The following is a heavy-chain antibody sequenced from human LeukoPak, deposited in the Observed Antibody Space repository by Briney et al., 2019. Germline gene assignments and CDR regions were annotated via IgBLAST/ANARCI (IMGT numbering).Heavy chain of an antibody. D-gene: IGHD2-2*01. V-gene: IGHV3-7*01. CDR2: IKQDGSEK. CDR1: GFTFSSYW. CDR3: ARDAVVPAAMGHAFDI. Sequence: GGSLRLSCAASGFTFSSYWMSWVRQAPGKGLEWVANIKQDGSEKYYVDSVKGRFTISRDNAKNSLYLQMNSLRAEDTAVYYCARDAVVPAAMGHAFDIWGQGTMVTVSS. J-gene: IGHJ3*02.